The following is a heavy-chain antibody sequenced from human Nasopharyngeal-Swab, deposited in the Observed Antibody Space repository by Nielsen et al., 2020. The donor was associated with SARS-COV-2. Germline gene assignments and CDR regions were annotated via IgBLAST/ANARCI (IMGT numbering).Heavy chain of an antibody. CDR1: GGSISSGSIRSYY. J-gene: IGHJ5*01. CDR3: AREVVGGLVDS. V-gene: IGHV4-61*01. CDR2: FSYTGIT. D-gene: IGHD1-26*01. Sequence: SETLSLTCTVSGGSISSGSIRSYYWSWIRQPPGKGLEWIGYFSYTGITKYNPSLKSRVTISVDMSKNQFSLKLTSVAAADTAVYYCAREVVGGLVDSWGHGTLVTVSS.